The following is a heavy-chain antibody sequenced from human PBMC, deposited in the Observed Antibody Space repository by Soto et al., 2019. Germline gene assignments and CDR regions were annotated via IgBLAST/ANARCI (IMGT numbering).Heavy chain of an antibody. CDR1: GHTFTSYA. CDR3: ARDRGVYGEVTATLDY. V-gene: IGHV1-3*01. J-gene: IGHJ4*02. D-gene: IGHD2-21*02. Sequence: ASVKVSCKASGHTFTSYAMHWVRQAPGQRPEWMGWINAGNGNTKYSQKFQGRVTITRDTSASTAYMELSSLRSEDTAVYYCARDRGVYGEVTATLDYWGQGTLVTVSS. CDR2: INAGNGNT.